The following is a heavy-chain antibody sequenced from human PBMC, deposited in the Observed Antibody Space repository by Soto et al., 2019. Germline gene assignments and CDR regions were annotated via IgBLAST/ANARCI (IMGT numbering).Heavy chain of an antibody. CDR3: ARGGIDESLTGYYDYGMDV. CDR2: IIPIFGTA. Sequence: SVKVSCKASGGTFSSYAISWVRQAPGQGLEWMGGIIPIFGTANYAQKFQGRVTITADESTSTAYMELSSLRSEDTAVYYCARGGIDESLTGYYDYGMDVWGQGNTVTVS. D-gene: IGHD3-9*01. J-gene: IGHJ6*02. CDR1: GGTFSSYA. V-gene: IGHV1-69*13.